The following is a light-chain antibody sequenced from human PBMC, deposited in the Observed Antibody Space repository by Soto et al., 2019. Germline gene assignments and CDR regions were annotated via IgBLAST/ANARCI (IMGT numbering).Light chain of an antibody. J-gene: IGLJ3*02. V-gene: IGLV2-23*02. CDR2: EVN. CDR1: SSDIGSYNL. Sequence: QSALTQPASVSGSPGQSVTISCTGTSSDIGSYNLVSWYQQHPGKAPRLMIYEVNKRPSGVSDRFSGSKSGNTASLTISGLQAEDEADYYCCSYAASSTWLFGGGTKLTVL. CDR3: CSYAASSTWL.